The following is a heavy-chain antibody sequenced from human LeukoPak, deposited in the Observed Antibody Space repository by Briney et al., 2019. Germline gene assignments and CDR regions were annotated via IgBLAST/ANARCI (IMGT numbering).Heavy chain of an antibody. CDR2: INSDGSRT. D-gene: IGHD2-8*02. Sequence: GGSLRLSCAASKFSFSSYWMHWVRQAPGKGLVWVSRINSDGSRTNYADSVKGRFTVSRGNAKNTLYLQMSSLRAEDTAVYYCARVLTGSWDWFDPWGQGTLVTVSS. J-gene: IGHJ5*02. CDR3: ARVLTGSWDWFDP. V-gene: IGHV3-74*01. CDR1: KFSFSSYW.